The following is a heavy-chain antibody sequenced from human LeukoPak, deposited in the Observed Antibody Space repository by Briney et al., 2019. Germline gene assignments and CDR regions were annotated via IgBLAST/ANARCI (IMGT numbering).Heavy chain of an antibody. CDR3: AKPVIPSAYQGTYYMDV. V-gene: IGHV3-30*02. CDR1: GFTFSSYS. CDR2: IRHDESKT. D-gene: IGHD3-16*01. J-gene: IGHJ6*03. Sequence: GGSLRLSCAASGFTFSSYSMNWVRQAPGEGLEWVAYIRHDESKTFYADSVKGRFTISRDNSKNTLYLQMHSLRAEDTALCYCAKPVIPSAYQGTYYMDVWGKGTTVTVSS.